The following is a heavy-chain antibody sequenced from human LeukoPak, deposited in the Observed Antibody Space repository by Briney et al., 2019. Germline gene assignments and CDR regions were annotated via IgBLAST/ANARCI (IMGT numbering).Heavy chain of an antibody. V-gene: IGHV3-21*01. J-gene: IGHJ6*03. D-gene: IGHD2-21*02. CDR1: GFTFSSYS. CDR2: ISSSSSYI. Sequence: GGSLRLSCAASGFTFSSYSMNWVRQAPGKGLEWVSSISSSSSYIYYADSVKGRFTISRDNAKNSLYLQMSSLRAEDTAVYYCARDVTRYYYYYMDVWGKGTTVTVSS. CDR3: ARDVTRYYYYYMDV.